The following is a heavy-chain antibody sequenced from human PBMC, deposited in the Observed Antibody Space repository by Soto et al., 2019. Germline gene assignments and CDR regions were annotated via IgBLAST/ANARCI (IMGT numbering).Heavy chain of an antibody. V-gene: IGHV4-4*07. Sequence: PXETLSLTCTVPGCSINSYYWSWIRQPAGKGLDWIGRIYTSGSTNYNPSLKSRVTMSVDTSKNQFSLKLNSVTAADTAVYYCARELMTYYDFWSGSNPAGMDVWGQGTTVTVSS. CDR2: IYTSGST. D-gene: IGHD3-3*01. J-gene: IGHJ6*02. CDR3: ARELMTYYDFWSGSNPAGMDV. CDR1: GCSINSYY.